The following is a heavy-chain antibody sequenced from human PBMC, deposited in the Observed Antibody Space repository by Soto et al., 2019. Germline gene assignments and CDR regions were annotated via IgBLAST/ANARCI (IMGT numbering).Heavy chain of an antibody. CDR3: ARGGHVVVVTAALDY. V-gene: IGHV1-46*01. J-gene: IGHJ4*02. CDR2: VNPSGGHT. CDR1: GDTFTDYY. D-gene: IGHD2-21*02. Sequence: QVQLVQSGAEVKKPGASVKVSCKASGDTFTDYYIHWVRQAPGQGLEWMGTVNPSGGHTTYAQHFLGRMTMTRDTSTSTLYKDLTSLTYEDTAVYYCARGGHVVVVTAALDYWGQGTLVTVSS.